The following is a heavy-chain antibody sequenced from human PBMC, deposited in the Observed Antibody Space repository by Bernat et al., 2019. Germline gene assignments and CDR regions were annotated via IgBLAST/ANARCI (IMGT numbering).Heavy chain of an antibody. V-gene: IGHV4-39*01. CDR1: GGSISRSSSY. Sequence: QLQLQESGPGLVKPSETLSLTCTVSGGSISRSSSYWGWIRQPPGKGLEWVGSIYYSGTTYYNPSLKSRVTISVDTSRNQFSLKLTSVTAADTAVYYCARHLQCGGDCYVTSYYYYMDVWGKGTTVTVSS. CDR2: IYYSGTT. J-gene: IGHJ6*03. D-gene: IGHD2-21*01. CDR3: ARHLQCGGDCYVTSYYYYMDV.